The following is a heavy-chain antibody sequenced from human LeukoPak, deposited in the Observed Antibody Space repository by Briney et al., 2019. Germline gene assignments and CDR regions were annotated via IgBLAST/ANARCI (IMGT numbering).Heavy chain of an antibody. Sequence: ASVKVSCKASGGTFSSYAISWVRQAPGQGLEWMGGIIPIFGTANYAQKFQCRVTITTDASTSTAYMELSSLRSEDTAVYYCARGILTGSPIIYYYYYYMDVWGKGTTVTVSS. CDR1: GGTFSSYA. D-gene: IGHD3-9*01. CDR3: ARGILTGSPIIYYYYYYMDV. J-gene: IGHJ6*03. V-gene: IGHV1-69*05. CDR2: IIPIFGTA.